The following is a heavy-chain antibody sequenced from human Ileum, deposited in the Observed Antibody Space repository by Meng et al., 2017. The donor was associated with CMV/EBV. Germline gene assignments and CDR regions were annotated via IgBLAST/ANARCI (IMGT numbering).Heavy chain of an antibody. CDR2: IKKDGSEK. V-gene: IGHV3-7*04. J-gene: IGHJ4*02. D-gene: IGHD3-16*01. CDR3: ARGHYGRDY. Sequence: VEWVESGGGLVQPGESRRLSCAASGFTFSDHWMSWIRQAPGKGLEWVAHIKKDGSEKYYVGSVKGRFTISRDDAKNSLYLQMNSLRAEDTAVYYCARGHYGRDYWGQGTLVTVSS. CDR1: GFTFSDHW.